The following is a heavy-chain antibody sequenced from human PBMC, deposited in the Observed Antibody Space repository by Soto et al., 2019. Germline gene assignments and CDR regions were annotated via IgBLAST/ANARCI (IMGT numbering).Heavy chain of an antibody. J-gene: IGHJ6*02. CDR3: ARDDAAGTSSYYYYGMDV. CDR2: ISYDGSNK. CDR1: GFTFSSYA. D-gene: IGHD6-13*01. V-gene: IGHV3-30-3*01. Sequence: QVQLVESGGGVVQPGRSPRLSCAASGFTFSSYAMHWVRQAPGKGLEWVAVISYDGSNKYYADSVKGRFTISRDNSKNTLYLQMNSLRAEDTAVYYCARDDAAGTSSYYYYGMDVWGQGTTVTVSS.